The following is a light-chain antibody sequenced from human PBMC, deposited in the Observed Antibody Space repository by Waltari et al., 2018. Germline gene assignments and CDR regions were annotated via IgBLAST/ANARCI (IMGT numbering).Light chain of an antibody. J-gene: IGKJ1*01. Sequence: DIVMNQSPDSLAVSLGERPPINCTSSQSVLSSSNNKNSLAWYQQKPGQPPKLLIYWASTRASGVPVRFSGSGSGTDFTLTISRLEAEDVAVYYCQQYHSTPGAFGQGTKVDI. CDR3: QQYHSTPGA. CDR1: QSVLSSSNNKNS. CDR2: WAS. V-gene: IGKV4-1*01.